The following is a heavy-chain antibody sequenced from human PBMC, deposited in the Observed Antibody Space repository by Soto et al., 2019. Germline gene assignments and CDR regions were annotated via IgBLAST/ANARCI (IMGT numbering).Heavy chain of an antibody. Sequence: GASVNVSCKASGYTFTGDYMHWVRQAPGQGLEWMGWINPNSGGTNYAQKFQGRVTMTRDTSISTAYMELSRLRSDDTAVYYCARDVFYYDSSGYPPWGQGTLVTVSS. CDR1: GYTFTGDY. CDR3: ARDVFYYDSSGYPP. CDR2: INPNSGGT. V-gene: IGHV1-2*02. J-gene: IGHJ5*02. D-gene: IGHD3-22*01.